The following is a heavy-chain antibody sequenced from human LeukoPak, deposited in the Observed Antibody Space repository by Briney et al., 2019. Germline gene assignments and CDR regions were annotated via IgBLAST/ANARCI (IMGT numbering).Heavy chain of an antibody. CDR2: IYTSGST. CDR3: ARVPAYYDSSGDGAFDI. Sequence: PSQTLSLTCTVSGGSISSGSYYWSWIRQPAGKGLEWIGRIYTSGSTNYNPSLKSRVTISVDTSKNQFSLKLSSVTAADTAVYYCARVPAYYDSSGDGAFDIWGQGTMVTVSS. D-gene: IGHD3-22*01. V-gene: IGHV4-61*02. CDR1: GGSISSGSYY. J-gene: IGHJ3*02.